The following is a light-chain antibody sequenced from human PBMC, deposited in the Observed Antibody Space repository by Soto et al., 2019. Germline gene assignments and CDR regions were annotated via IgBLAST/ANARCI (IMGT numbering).Light chain of an antibody. J-gene: IGLJ1*01. Sequence: QSALTQPASESGSPGQSITISCTGTSSDVGGYNYVSWYQQHPGKAPKLMIYDVSNRPSGVSNRFAGSKSGNTASLTISGLQAEDEADYYCSSYTSSSTRLYVFGTGTKLTVL. CDR2: DVS. CDR3: SSYTSSSTRLYV. CDR1: SSDVGGYNY. V-gene: IGLV2-14*01.